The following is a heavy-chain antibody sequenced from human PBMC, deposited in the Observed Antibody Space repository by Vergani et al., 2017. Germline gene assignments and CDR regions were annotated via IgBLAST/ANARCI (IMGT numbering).Heavy chain of an antibody. CDR2: ISPGASTV. CDR1: GFKFSDHY. V-gene: IGHV3-11*04. J-gene: IGHJ6*02. CDR3: SKNPGISTTRHYYAMDV. D-gene: IGHD1-1*01. Sequence: LEESGGGSVKPGGSLRLSCAASGFKFSDHYMSWIRQAPGKGLEWVSHISPGASTVSYTDSVTGRFTVSRDNDNYSLNLDMTTLRVEDTAVYYCSKNPGISTTRHYYAMDVWGQGTTVTVSS.